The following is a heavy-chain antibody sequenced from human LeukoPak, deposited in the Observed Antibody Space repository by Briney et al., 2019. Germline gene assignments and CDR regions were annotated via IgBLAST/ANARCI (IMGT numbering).Heavy chain of an antibody. V-gene: IGHV4-34*01. CDR3: ARRGRTYTNNWYPLYYFDY. J-gene: IGHJ4*02. CDR1: GGSFSGYY. CDR2: INHSGNT. Sequence: SETLSLTCAVYGGSFSGYYWSWIRQPPGKGLEWIGEINHSGNTNYNPSLKSRVTTSVDRSKNQFSLKLSSVTAADTAVYYCARRGRTYTNNWYPLYYFDYWGQGTLVTVSS. D-gene: IGHD6-13*01.